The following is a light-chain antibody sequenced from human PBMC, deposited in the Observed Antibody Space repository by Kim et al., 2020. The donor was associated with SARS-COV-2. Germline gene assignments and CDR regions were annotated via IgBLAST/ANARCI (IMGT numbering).Light chain of an antibody. Sequence: DVVMTQSPLSLAVTXGQPASISCRSSQSLVNRDGNTYLNWLQQRPGQSLRRLIYQVSKRDSGVPDRFSGSGSGTDFTLKISGVEAEDVGVYYCLQGTHWPKTLGPGTQLVI. CDR3: LQGTHWPKT. J-gene: IGKJ2*01. V-gene: IGKV2-30*01. CDR2: QVS. CDR1: QSLVNRDGNTY.